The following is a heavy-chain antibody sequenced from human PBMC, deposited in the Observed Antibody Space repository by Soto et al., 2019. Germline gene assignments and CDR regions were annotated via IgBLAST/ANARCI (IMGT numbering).Heavy chain of an antibody. Sequence: SDTLSLTCAVYGGSFSGYYWSWIRQPPGKGLEWIGEINHSGSTNYNPSLKSRVTISVDTSKNQFSLKLSSVTAADTAVYYCARGIYDFWSGQKPYYYMDVWGKGTTVTVSS. CDR3: ARGIYDFWSGQKPYYYMDV. J-gene: IGHJ6*03. CDR2: INHSGST. D-gene: IGHD3-3*01. CDR1: GGSFSGYY. V-gene: IGHV4-34*01.